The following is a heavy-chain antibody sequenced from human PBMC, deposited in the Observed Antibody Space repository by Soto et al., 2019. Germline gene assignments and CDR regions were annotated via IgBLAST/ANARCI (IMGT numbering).Heavy chain of an antibody. CDR2: INPSGGST. CDR3: ARELLSPDRYSGSYRMDYYYGMDV. Sequence: ASVKVSCKASGYTFTSYYMHWVRQAPGQGLEWMGIINPSGGSTSYAQKFQGRVTMSRDTSTSTVYMELSSLRSEDTAVNYCARELLSPDRYSGSYRMDYYYGMDVWGQGTTVTVSS. CDR1: GYTFTSYY. V-gene: IGHV1-46*01. J-gene: IGHJ6*02. D-gene: IGHD1-26*01.